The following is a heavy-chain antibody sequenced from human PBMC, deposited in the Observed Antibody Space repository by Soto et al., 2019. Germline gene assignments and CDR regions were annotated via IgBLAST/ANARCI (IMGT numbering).Heavy chain of an antibody. V-gene: IGHV3-74*01. CDR2: IKTDGSST. Sequence: EVQRVESGGGLVQPGESLRLSCAASGFSFSSYWIHWVRQAPGKGLVWVSRIKTDGSSTDYADSVKGRFTISRDNAKNTLYLQMNSLRAEDTAVYYCAKREGNTYGLFHWGQGTLVTVSS. CDR3: AKREGNTYGLFH. D-gene: IGHD5-18*01. J-gene: IGHJ4*02. CDR1: GFSFSSYW.